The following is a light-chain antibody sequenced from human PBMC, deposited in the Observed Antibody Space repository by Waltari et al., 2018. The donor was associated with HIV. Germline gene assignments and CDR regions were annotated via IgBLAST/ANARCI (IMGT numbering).Light chain of an antibody. Sequence: DIVMTQSPASLAVSLGARATINCKSSQSVLLSSNNKNHLAWYQQKPGQPPRLLIYWASTRESGVPDRFSGSGSGTDFTLTISSLQAEDVAVYYCQQYYSSPWNFGPGTKVDI. CDR2: WAS. J-gene: IGKJ3*01. V-gene: IGKV4-1*01. CDR1: QSVLLSSNNKNH. CDR3: QQYYSSPWN.